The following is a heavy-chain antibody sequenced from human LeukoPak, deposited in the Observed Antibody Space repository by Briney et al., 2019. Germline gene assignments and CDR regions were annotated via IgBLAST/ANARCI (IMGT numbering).Heavy chain of an antibody. CDR2: ISSSSSYI. CDR3: ARDGGRWLQFYYFDY. D-gene: IGHD5-24*01. Sequence: GGSLRLSCAASGFTFSSYSMNWVRQAPGKGLEWVSSISSSSSYIYYADSVKGRFTISRDNAKNSLYLQMNSLRAEDTAVYYCARDGGRWLQFYYFDYWGQGTLVTVSS. V-gene: IGHV3-21*01. J-gene: IGHJ4*02. CDR1: GFTFSSYS.